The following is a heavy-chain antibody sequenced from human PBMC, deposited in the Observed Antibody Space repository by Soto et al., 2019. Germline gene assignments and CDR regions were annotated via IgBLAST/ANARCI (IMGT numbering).Heavy chain of an antibody. CDR3: ARHGSGSYYPNYYYGMDV. CDR1: GFTFSSYE. Sequence: GGSLRLSCAASGFTFSSYEMNWVRQAPGKGLEWVSYISSSGSTIYYADSVKGRFTISRDNAKNSLYLQMNSLRAEDTAVYYCARHGSGSYYPNYYYGMDVWGQETTVTVSS. V-gene: IGHV3-48*03. CDR2: ISSSGSTI. J-gene: IGHJ6*02. D-gene: IGHD3-10*01.